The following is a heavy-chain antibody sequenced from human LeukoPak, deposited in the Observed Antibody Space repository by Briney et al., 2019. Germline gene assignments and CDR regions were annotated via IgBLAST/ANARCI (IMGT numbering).Heavy chain of an antibody. V-gene: IGHV3-23*01. CDR3: AKYSSGWVNDY. CDR2: ISGSGGST. Sequence: GGSLRLSCAASGFTFSSYAMSWVRQAPGKGLEWVSAISGSGGSTYYADSVKGRFTISRDNSKNTLSLQMNSLRAEDTALYYCAKYSSGWVNDYWGQGTLVTVSS. CDR1: GFTFSSYA. J-gene: IGHJ4*02. D-gene: IGHD6-19*01.